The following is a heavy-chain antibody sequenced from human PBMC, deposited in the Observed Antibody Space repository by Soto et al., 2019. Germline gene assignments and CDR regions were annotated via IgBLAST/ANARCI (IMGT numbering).Heavy chain of an antibody. CDR3: ARGHDFWSGYYIPPYYYYGMDV. V-gene: IGHV4-59*01. D-gene: IGHD3-3*01. CDR2: IYYSGST. CDR1: GGSISSYY. J-gene: IGHJ6*02. Sequence: SETLSLTCTVSGGSISSYYWSWIRQPPGKGLEWIGYIYYSGSTNYNPSLKSRVTISVDTSKNQFPLKLSSVTAADTAVYYCARGHDFWSGYYIPPYYYYGMDVWGQGTTVTVSS.